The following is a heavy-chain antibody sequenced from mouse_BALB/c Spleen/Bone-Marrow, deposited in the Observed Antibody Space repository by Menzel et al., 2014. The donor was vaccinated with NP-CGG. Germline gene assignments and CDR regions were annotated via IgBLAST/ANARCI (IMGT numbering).Heavy chain of an antibody. CDR1: GFSLTSYG. D-gene: IGHD2-1*01. Sequence: VHLVESGPGLVAPSQSLSITCTVSGFSLTSYGVHWVRQPPGKGLEWLGVIWAGGSTNYNSALMSGLSISKDNSKSQVFLKMNSLQTDDTAMYYCASYGNYFDYWGQGTTLTVSS. CDR2: IWAGGST. V-gene: IGHV2-9*02. CDR3: ASYGNYFDY. J-gene: IGHJ2*01.